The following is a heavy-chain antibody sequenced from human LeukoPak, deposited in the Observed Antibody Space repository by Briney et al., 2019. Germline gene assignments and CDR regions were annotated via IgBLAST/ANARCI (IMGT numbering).Heavy chain of an antibody. D-gene: IGHD3-9*01. CDR1: GFTFSSYA. J-gene: IGHJ4*02. Sequence: QARGSLRLSCAASGFTFSSYAMSWVRQAPGKGLEWVSAISGSGGSTYYADSVKGRFTISRDNSKNTLYLQMNSLRAEDTAVYYCAKALPLRYFDWLFAGYFDYWGQGTLVTVSS. CDR3: AKALPLRYFDWLFAGYFDY. V-gene: IGHV3-23*01. CDR2: ISGSGGST.